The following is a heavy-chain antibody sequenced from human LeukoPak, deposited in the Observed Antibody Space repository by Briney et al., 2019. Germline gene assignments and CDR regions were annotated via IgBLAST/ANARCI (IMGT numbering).Heavy chain of an antibody. V-gene: IGHV4-59*01. J-gene: IGHJ6*03. CDR1: GGSISSYY. D-gene: IGHD5-18*01. CDR2: IYYSGGT. Sequence: SETLSLTCTVSGGSISSYYWSWIRQPPGKGLEWIGYIYYSGGTNYNPSLKSRVTISVDSSKNQFSLKLSSVTAADTAVYYCARTTEGGYTYDYFYYYYMDVWGKGTTVTISS. CDR3: ARTTEGGYTYDYFYYYYMDV.